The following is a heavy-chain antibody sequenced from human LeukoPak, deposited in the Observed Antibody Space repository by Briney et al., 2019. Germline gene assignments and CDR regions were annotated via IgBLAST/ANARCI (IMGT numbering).Heavy chain of an antibody. Sequence: PGGTLRLSCAASGFTFSNHGMNWVRQAPGKGLEWVSGISPSGDITYYADSVKGRFTISRDNSKNSLYLQMNSLRAEDTAVYYCARDIFPPYYDILTGWVYWGQGTLVTVSS. V-gene: IGHV3-23*01. D-gene: IGHD3-9*01. CDR1: GFTFSNHG. CDR3: ARDIFPPYYDILTGWVY. J-gene: IGHJ4*02. CDR2: ISPSGDIT.